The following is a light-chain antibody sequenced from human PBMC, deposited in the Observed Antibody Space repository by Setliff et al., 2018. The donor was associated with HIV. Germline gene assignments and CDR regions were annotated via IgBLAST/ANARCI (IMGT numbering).Light chain of an antibody. CDR2: EVS. V-gene: IGLV2-14*01. CDR1: SSDIGGYNY. Sequence: QSALAQSASVSGSPGQSITISCTGTSSDIGGYNYVSWYQQHPGKAPKLIIYEVSYRPSGVSDRFSGSKSGNTASLTISGLQAEDEADYFCSSYGGNLYVFGTGTKVTVL. CDR3: SSYGGNLYV. J-gene: IGLJ1*01.